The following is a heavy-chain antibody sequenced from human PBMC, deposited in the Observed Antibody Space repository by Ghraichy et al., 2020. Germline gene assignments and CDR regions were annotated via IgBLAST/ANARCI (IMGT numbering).Heavy chain of an antibody. V-gene: IGHV3-64D*06. CDR2: ISSNGGST. CDR3: VKGYTYYYGSGLDY. D-gene: IGHD3-10*01. J-gene: IGHJ4*02. Sequence: GGSLRLSCSASGFTFSSYAMHWVRQAPGKGLEYVSAISSNGGSTYYADSVKGRFTISRDNSKNTLYLQMSSLRAEDTAVYYCVKGYTYYYGSGLDYWGQGTLVTVSS. CDR1: GFTFSSYA.